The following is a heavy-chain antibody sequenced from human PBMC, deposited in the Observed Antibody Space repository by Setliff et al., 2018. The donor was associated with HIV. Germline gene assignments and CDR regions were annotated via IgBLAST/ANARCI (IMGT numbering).Heavy chain of an antibody. CDR2: VTNTGDT. D-gene: IGHD2-8*01. CDR1: GDSINTPFW. CDR3: ARNGPTKIPYDF. J-gene: IGHJ2*01. Sequence: SETLSLTCTVSGDSINTPFWWSWIRQPAGKGLEWIGRVTNTGDTSYNPSLKSRVTISMDTSKNLFPLKLTSVTAADTAVYYCARNGPTKIPYDFWGRGTLVTVSS. V-gene: IGHV4-4*07.